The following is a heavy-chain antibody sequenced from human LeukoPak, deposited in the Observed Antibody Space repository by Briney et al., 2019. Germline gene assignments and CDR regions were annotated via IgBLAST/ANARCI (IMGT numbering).Heavy chain of an antibody. D-gene: IGHD2-2*02. CDR1: GGSISSYY. J-gene: IGHJ6*02. V-gene: IGHV4-59*01. CDR3: ASTYCSSTSCYTGIGPYGMDV. CDR2: IYYSGST. Sequence: SETLSLTCTVSGGSISSYYWSWIRQPPGKGLEWIGYIYYSGSTNYNPSLKSRVTISVDTSKNQFSLKVSSVTAADTAVYYCASTYCSSTSCYTGIGPYGMDVWGQGTTVTVSS.